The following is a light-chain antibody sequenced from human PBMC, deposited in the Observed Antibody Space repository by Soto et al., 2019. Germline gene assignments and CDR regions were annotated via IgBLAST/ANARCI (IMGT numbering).Light chain of an antibody. CDR2: DVR. Sequence: QSVLTQPASVSGSPGQSITISCTGTSSDVGGYNYVSWYQQHPGKAPKLMIYDVRNRPSGVSNRFSGSKSGNTASLTISGLQAEDEADYYCSSYTSSSTLSVFGTGTQLTVL. V-gene: IGLV2-14*01. CDR1: SSDVGGYNY. CDR3: SSYTSSSTLSV. J-gene: IGLJ1*01.